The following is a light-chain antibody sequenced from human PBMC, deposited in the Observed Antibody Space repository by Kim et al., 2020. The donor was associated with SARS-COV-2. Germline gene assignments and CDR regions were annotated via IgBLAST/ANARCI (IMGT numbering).Light chain of an antibody. CDR3: AAWEDSLNGLM. J-gene: IGLJ3*02. CDR1: SSNIGSNY. CDR2: RNN. Sequence: QSVLTQPPSASGTPGQRVTISCSGSSSNIGSNYVYWYQQLPGTAPKLLVYRNNQRPSGVPDRFSGSKSGTSASLAFSGLRAGDEADDYCAAWEDSLNGLMFGGGTKLTV. V-gene: IGLV1-47*01.